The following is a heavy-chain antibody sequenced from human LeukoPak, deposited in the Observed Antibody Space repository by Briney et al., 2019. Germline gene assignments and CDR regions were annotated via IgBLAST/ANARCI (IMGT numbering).Heavy chain of an antibody. V-gene: IGHV4-30-4*01. CDR2: IYYSGCT. J-gene: IGHJ4*02. CDR1: GGSISSGDYY. CDR3: ARSLHSSGWPSYFDY. D-gene: IGHD6-19*01. Sequence: SETLSLTCTVSGGSISSGDYYWSWIRQPPGKGLEWIGYIYYSGCTYYNPSLKSRVTISVDTSKNQFSLKLSSVTAADTAVYYCARSLHSSGWPSYFDYWGQGTLVTVSS.